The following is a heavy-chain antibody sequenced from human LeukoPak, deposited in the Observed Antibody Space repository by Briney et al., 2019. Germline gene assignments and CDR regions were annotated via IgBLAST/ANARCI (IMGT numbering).Heavy chain of an antibody. CDR2: ISSSGSTI. CDR1: GFTFSDYY. D-gene: IGHD2/OR15-2a*01. CDR3: ARASEYYFHMDV. J-gene: IGHJ6*03. V-gene: IGHV3-11*04. Sequence: GGSLRLSCAASGFTFSDYYMSWIRQAPGEGLEWVSYISSSGSTIYYADSVKGRFTISRDNAKNSLYLQMNSLRAEDTAVYYCARASEYYFHMDVWGKGTTVTVSS.